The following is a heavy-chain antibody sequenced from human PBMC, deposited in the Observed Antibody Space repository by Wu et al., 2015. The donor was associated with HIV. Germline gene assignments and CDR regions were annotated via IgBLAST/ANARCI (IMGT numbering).Heavy chain of an antibody. Sequence: QVQLLQSEIEVKKPGASVNVSCTTSGYNFKSYTITWVRQAPGQGLEWVAWISTYNGLTKYSQKFQDRVTLTTDTSTRSAYMELRSLTSDDTAVYYCARGARDRWDYHHYLDVWGKGTTVRVSS. CDR3: ARGARDRWDYHHYLDV. D-gene: IGHD4-23*01. CDR1: GYNFKSYT. J-gene: IGHJ6*03. CDR2: ISTYNGLT. V-gene: IGHV1-18*01.